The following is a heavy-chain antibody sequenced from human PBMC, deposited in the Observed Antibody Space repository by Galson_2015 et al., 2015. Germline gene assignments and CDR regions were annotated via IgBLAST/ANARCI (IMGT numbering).Heavy chain of an antibody. CDR3: ARTSGSYPLLPDH. J-gene: IGHJ4*02. Sequence: PALVKPTQTLTLTCTFSGFSLTTRGMCVTWIRQPPGKAPEWLALIDRDGDKYYSTSLTTRLTISKDTSNNQVVLTMTNMDPVDTATYYCARTSGSYPLLPDHWGQGTLVTVSS. CDR1: GFSLTTRGMC. D-gene: IGHD1-26*01. V-gene: IGHV2-70*01. CDR2: IDRDGDK.